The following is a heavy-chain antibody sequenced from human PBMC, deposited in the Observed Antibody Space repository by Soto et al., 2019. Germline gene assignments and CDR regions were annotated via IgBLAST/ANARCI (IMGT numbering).Heavy chain of an antibody. J-gene: IGHJ5*02. D-gene: IGHD3-3*01. Sequence: QVQLVQSGAEVKKPGASVKVSCKASGYTFSTYGFSWVRQAPGQGLEWMGWIGAYNDDTNYAQNFQGRVTMTTDTSTTTSYMELRTLRSDDTAVYFCARDWRGAEGFDPWGQGTLVTVSS. CDR3: ARDWRGAEGFDP. CDR2: IGAYNDDT. CDR1: GYTFSTYG. V-gene: IGHV1-18*01.